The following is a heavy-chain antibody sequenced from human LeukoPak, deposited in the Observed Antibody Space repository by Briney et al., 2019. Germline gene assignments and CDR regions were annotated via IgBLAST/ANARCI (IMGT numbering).Heavy chain of an antibody. V-gene: IGHV3-11*04. D-gene: IGHD3-22*01. Sequence: GGSLRLSCAASGFTFSDYYMSWIRQAPGRGLEWVAYISSSGSPIYDADSVKGRFTISRDNAKNSLYLQMNSLRADDTAVYYCAREDYSDSSGLVDYWGQGTLVTVSS. CDR1: GFTFSDYY. J-gene: IGHJ4*02. CDR2: ISSSGSPI. CDR3: AREDYSDSSGLVDY.